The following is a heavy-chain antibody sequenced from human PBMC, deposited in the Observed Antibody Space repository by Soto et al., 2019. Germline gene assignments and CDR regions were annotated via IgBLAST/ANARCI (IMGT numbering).Heavy chain of an antibody. J-gene: IGHJ3*02. CDR3: ASTGYYDSSGYSDAFVI. D-gene: IGHD3-22*01. V-gene: IGHV1-2*02. CDR1: GYTFTSYY. Sequence: ASVKVSCKASGYTFTSYYMHGVRQAPGQGLEWMGWINPNSGVTNYAQKFQGRVTMARETSISTAYMELSRLRSDDTAVYYCASTGYYDSSGYSDAFVIWGQGTMVTVSS. CDR2: INPNSGVT.